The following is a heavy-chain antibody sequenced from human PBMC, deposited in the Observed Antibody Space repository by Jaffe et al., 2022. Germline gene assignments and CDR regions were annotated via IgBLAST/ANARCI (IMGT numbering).Heavy chain of an antibody. D-gene: IGHD5-12*01. CDR3: ARDRFGVEIVATIYFDY. Sequence: EVQLVESGGGLVQPGGSLRLSCAASGFTFSSYWMSWVRQAPGKGLEWVANIKQDGSEKYYVDSVKGRFTISRDNAKNSLYLQMNSLRAEDTAVYYCARDRFGVEIVATIYFDYWGQGTLVTVSS. V-gene: IGHV3-7*01. J-gene: IGHJ4*02. CDR1: GFTFSSYW. CDR2: IKQDGSEK.